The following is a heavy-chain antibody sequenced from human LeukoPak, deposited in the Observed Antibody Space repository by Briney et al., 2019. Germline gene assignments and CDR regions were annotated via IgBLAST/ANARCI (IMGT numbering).Heavy chain of an antibody. J-gene: IGHJ4*02. CDR2: IYYSGST. V-gene: IGHV4-59*01. D-gene: IGHD6-19*01. CDR3: ARATSSGWLSPNFDY. Sequence: SETLSLTCTVSGGSISSYYWSWIRQPPGKGLEWIGYIYYSGSTNYNPSLKSRVTISVDTSKNQFSLKLSSVTAADTAVYYCARATSSGWLSPNFDYWGQGTLVTVSS. CDR1: GGSISSYY.